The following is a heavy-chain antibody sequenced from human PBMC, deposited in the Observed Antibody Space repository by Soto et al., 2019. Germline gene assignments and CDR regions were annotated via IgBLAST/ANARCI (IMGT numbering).Heavy chain of an antibody. J-gene: IGHJ6*02. V-gene: IGHV1-18*01. CDR1: GYTFTSYG. D-gene: IGHD2-2*01. CDR2: ISAYNGNT. CDR3: ARDGYCSSTSCHLYGIDV. Sequence: QVQLVQSGAEVKKPGASVKVSCKASGYTFTSYGISWVRQAPGQGLEWMGWISAYNGNTNYAQKLQGRVTMTTATSTSTSYMELRSLRSDDTAVYYCARDGYCSSTSCHLYGIDVWGQGTTVTVSS.